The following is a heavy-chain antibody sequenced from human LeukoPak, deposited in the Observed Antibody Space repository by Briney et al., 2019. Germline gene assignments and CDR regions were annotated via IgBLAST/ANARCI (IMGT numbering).Heavy chain of an antibody. V-gene: IGHV4-59*01. CDR3: ARGNYDILTGYMRYGMDV. J-gene: IGHJ6*02. Sequence: PSETLSLTCTVSGGSISSYYWSWIRQPPGKGLEWIGYIYYSGSTNYNPSLKSPVTISVDTSKNQFSLKLSSVTAADTAVYYCARGNYDILTGYMRYGMDVWGQGTTVTVSS. D-gene: IGHD3-9*01. CDR1: GGSISSYY. CDR2: IYYSGST.